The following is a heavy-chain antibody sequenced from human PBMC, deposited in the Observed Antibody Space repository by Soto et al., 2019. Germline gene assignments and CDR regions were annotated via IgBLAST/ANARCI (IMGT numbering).Heavy chain of an antibody. Sequence: SETLSLTCTVSGGSISSYYWSWIRQPPGKGLEWIGYIYYSGSTNYNPSLKSRVTISVDTSKNQFSLKLSSVTAADTAVYYCARHVYGDYDCWGQGTLVTVSS. J-gene: IGHJ4*02. V-gene: IGHV4-59*08. CDR1: GGSISSYY. CDR3: ARHVYGDYDC. D-gene: IGHD4-17*01. CDR2: IYYSGST.